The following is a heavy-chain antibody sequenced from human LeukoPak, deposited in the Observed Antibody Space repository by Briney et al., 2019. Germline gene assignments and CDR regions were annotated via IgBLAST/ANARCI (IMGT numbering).Heavy chain of an antibody. V-gene: IGHV3-23*01. D-gene: IGHD3/OR15-3a*01. CDR2: ITDSGDST. J-gene: IGHJ5*02. CDR1: GFTFRNYA. CDR3: AKDPDRTSANWFDP. Sequence: GGSLRLPCGASGFTFRNYAMSWVRQAPGEGLEWVSHITDSGDSTSYADSVKGRFTISRDNSKNTLYLLLNSLRAEDTAVYYCAKDPDRTSANWFDPWGQGTLVTVSS.